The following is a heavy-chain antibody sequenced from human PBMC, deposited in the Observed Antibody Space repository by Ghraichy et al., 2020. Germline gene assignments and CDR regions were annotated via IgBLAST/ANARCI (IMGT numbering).Heavy chain of an antibody. CDR1: GFTFSSYR. V-gene: IGHV3-48*02. CDR3: ARGRCGGDCSVDY. J-gene: IGHJ4*02. Sequence: GGSLRLSCAASGFTFSSYRMNWVRQAPGKGLEWVSYISSSSSTIYYADSVKGRFTISRDNAKNSLYLQMNSLRDEDTAVYYCARGRCGGDCSVDYWGQGTLVTVSS. CDR2: ISSSSSTI. D-gene: IGHD2-21*02.